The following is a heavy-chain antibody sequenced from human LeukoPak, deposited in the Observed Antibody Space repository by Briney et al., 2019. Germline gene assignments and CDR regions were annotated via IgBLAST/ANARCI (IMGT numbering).Heavy chain of an antibody. Sequence: ASVKVSCKASAYTFATYGISWVRQAPGQGLEWMGWISAYNGNTNYAQKLQGRATMTTDTSTSTAYMELRSLRSDDTAMYFCAKSITAGAFDIWGQGTMVTVSS. CDR2: ISAYNGNT. CDR3: AKSITAGAFDI. J-gene: IGHJ3*02. D-gene: IGHD6-13*01. CDR1: AYTFATYG. V-gene: IGHV1-18*01.